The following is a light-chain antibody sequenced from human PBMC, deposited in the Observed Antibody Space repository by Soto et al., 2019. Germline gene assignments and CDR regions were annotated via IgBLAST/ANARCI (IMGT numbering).Light chain of an antibody. CDR2: AAS. Sequence: DIPLTHDPASLAASVGDRVTLTCQASQTINNLVNWYQQKPGKAPKLLIYAASSLQTGVPSRISGSGSETEFTLTISSLQPEDSATYYCHQSYSTVWTFGQGTKVDIK. J-gene: IGKJ1*01. CDR3: HQSYSTVWT. V-gene: IGKV1-39*01. CDR1: QTINNL.